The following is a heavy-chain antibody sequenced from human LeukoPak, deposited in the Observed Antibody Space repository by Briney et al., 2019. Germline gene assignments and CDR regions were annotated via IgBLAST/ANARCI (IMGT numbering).Heavy chain of an antibody. CDR2: ISSSSSYI. CDR3: ARARYCSSTSCYWYYFDY. Sequence: GGSLRLSCAASGFTFSSYSMNWVRQAPGKGLEWVSSISSSSSYIYYADSVKGRFTISRDNAKNSLYLQMNSLRAEDTAVYYCARARYCSSTSCYWYYFDYWGQGTLVTVSS. J-gene: IGHJ4*02. D-gene: IGHD2-2*01. V-gene: IGHV3-21*01. CDR1: GFTFSSYS.